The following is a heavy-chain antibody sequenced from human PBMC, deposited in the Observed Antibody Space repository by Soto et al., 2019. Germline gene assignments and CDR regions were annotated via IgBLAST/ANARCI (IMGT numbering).Heavy chain of an antibody. V-gene: IGHV1-69*13. Sequence: ASVKVSCKAPGGTFSSYAISWVRQAPGQGLEWMGGIIPIFGTANYAQKFQGRVTITADESTSTAYMELSSLRSEDTAVYYCATTYDYVWGSYREDAFDIWGQGTMVTVSS. J-gene: IGHJ3*02. CDR1: GGTFSSYA. CDR3: ATTYDYVWGSYREDAFDI. CDR2: IIPIFGTA. D-gene: IGHD3-16*02.